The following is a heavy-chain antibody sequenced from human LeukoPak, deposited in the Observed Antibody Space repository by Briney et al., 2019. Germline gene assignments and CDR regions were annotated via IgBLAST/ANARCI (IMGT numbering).Heavy chain of an antibody. CDR3: ARGRSYCSSTSCYPLGY. CDR1: GGSISSYY. V-gene: IGHV4-34*01. D-gene: IGHD2-2*01. CDR2: INHSGST. Sequence: SETLSLTCTVSGGSISSYYWSWIRQPPGKGLEWIGEINHSGSTNYNPSLKSRVTISVDTSKNQFSLKLSSVTAADTAVYYCARGRSYCSSTSCYPLGYWGQGTLVTVSS. J-gene: IGHJ4*02.